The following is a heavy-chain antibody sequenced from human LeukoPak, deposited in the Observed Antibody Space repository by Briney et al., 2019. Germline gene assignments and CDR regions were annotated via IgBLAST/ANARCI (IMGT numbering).Heavy chain of an antibody. CDR3: ARGGITIFGVVID. J-gene: IGHJ4*02. CDR2: ISGSSYI. V-gene: IGHV3-21*01. CDR1: GFTFSSYS. Sequence: PGGSLRLSCAASGFTFSSYSMNWVRQAPGKGLEWVSSISGSSYIYYADSVKGRFTISRDNAKTSLYLQMNSLRAEDTAVYYCARGGITIFGVVIDWGQGTLVTVSS. D-gene: IGHD3-3*01.